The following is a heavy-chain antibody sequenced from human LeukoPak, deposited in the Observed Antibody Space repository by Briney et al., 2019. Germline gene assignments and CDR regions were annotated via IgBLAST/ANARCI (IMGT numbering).Heavy chain of an antibody. CDR3: ARGDILTGHYYYYYMDV. CDR2: IWYDGSNK. CDR1: GFTFSSYG. Sequence: GRSLRLSCAASGFTFSSYGVHWVRQAPGKGLEWVAVIWYDGSNKYYADSVKGRFTISRDNSKNTLYLQMNSLRAEDTAVYYCARGDILTGHYYYYYMDVWGKGTTVTVSS. J-gene: IGHJ6*03. V-gene: IGHV3-33*01. D-gene: IGHD3-9*01.